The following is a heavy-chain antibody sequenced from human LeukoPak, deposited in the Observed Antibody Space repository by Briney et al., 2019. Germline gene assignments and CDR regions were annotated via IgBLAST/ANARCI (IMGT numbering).Heavy chain of an antibody. Sequence: ASVKVSCKASGYSFAGHYMHWVRQAPGQGLEWMGWINPKSGGTNYAQKFQGRVTMTRDTSISTAYMDMSSLRSDDTAVYYCARNLWFGESSDAFDMWGQGTMVTVSS. J-gene: IGHJ3*02. CDR3: ARNLWFGESSDAFDM. CDR2: INPKSGGT. CDR1: GYSFAGHY. D-gene: IGHD3-10*01. V-gene: IGHV1-2*02.